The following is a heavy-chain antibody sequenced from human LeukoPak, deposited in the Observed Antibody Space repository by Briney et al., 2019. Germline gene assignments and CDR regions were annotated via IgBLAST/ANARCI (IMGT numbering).Heavy chain of an antibody. CDR3: ARDLRYSSSWQDYYYMDV. Sequence: GGSLRLSCAASGFTVSSNYMSWVRQAPGKGLEWVSVIYSGGSTYYADSVKGRFTISRDNSKNTLYLQMNSLRAEDTAVYYCARDLRYSSSWQDYYYMDVWGKGTTVTVSS. V-gene: IGHV3-66*02. J-gene: IGHJ6*03. D-gene: IGHD6-13*01. CDR2: IYSGGST. CDR1: GFTVSSNY.